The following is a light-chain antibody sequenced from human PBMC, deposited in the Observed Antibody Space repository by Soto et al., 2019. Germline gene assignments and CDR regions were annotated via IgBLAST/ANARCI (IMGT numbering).Light chain of an antibody. Sequence: EIVLTQSPATLSLSPGERATLSCRASQSVSSYLAWYQQKPGQAPRLLFYDASNRATGIPARFSGSGSGTDFTLTISSLEPEDFAVYYCQQRSNWLSITFGQGTRLEI. V-gene: IGKV3-11*01. CDR2: DAS. CDR1: QSVSSY. J-gene: IGKJ5*01. CDR3: QQRSNWLSIT.